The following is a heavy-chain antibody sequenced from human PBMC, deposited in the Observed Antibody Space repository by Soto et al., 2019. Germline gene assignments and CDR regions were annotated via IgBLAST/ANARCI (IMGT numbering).Heavy chain of an antibody. CDR3: AGGEQLDP. D-gene: IGHD3-16*01. CDR2: ISSTSSYI. Sequence: EVQLAESGGGLVKPGGSLRLSCAASGFTFSSYSMNWVRQGPGKGLEWVSAISSTSSYIYYADSVKGRFAISRDNAKNSLYLQMNSLRVEDTAVYYCAGGEQLDPWGQGTLVTVSS. V-gene: IGHV3-21*02. CDR1: GFTFSSYS. J-gene: IGHJ5*02.